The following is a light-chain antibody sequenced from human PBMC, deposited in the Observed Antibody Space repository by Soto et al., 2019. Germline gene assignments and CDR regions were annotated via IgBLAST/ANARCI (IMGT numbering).Light chain of an antibody. CDR3: QQYDNLPLT. Sequence: DIQMTQSPSSLSASVGDRVTITCQASQDISNYLNWYQQKQGKAHKXLIYDASNLETGVPSRFSGSGSGTDFTFTISSLQPEDIETYYCQQYDNLPLTFGQGTRLEIK. V-gene: IGKV1-33*01. CDR1: QDISNY. CDR2: DAS. J-gene: IGKJ5*01.